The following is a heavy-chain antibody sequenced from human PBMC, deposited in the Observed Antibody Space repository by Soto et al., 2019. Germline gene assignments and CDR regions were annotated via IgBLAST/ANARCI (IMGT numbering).Heavy chain of an antibody. D-gene: IGHD3-16*01. Sequence: QVQLQQSGPGLVTPSQTLSLTCAISGDSVSGNSAAWNWIRQSPSRGLEWLGRTYYRSRWYNDYAVSVKSRITVTPDTSKNQFSLHLNSVTPEDTAVYHCAREFPYYVSSDSYLDYWGQGALVTVSS. V-gene: IGHV6-1*01. CDR2: TYYRSRWYN. CDR1: GDSVSGNSAA. CDR3: AREFPYYVSSDSYLDY. J-gene: IGHJ4*02.